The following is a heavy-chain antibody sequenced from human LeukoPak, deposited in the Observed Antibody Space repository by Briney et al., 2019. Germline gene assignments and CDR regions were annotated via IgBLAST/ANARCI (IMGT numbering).Heavy chain of an antibody. V-gene: IGHV4-4*02. Sequence: PSETLSLTCAVSGGSITSDNWWSWVRQSPGKGLEWIGEIYHSGGTNYNPSLKGRVTISVDKSNNHFSLRLASVTAAGTAAYYCARTFGYSGSWYFFDYWGQGTLVTVSS. CDR2: IYHSGGT. CDR1: GGSITSDNW. CDR3: ARTFGYSGSWYFFDY. J-gene: IGHJ4*03. D-gene: IGHD6-13*01.